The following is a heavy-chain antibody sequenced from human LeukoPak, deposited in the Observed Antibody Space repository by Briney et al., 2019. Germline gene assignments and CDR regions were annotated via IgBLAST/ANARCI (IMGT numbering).Heavy chain of an antibody. CDR1: GGTFSSYA. V-gene: IGHV1-69*13. Sequence: SVKVSCKASGGTFSSYAISWVRQAPGQGLEWMGGIIPIFGTANYAQKFQGRVTITADESTSTAYMELSSLRSEDTAVYYCARDGAYYDSSGYPDDAFDIWGQGTMVTVSS. CDR3: ARDGAYYDSSGYPDDAFDI. J-gene: IGHJ3*02. D-gene: IGHD3-22*01. CDR2: IIPIFGTA.